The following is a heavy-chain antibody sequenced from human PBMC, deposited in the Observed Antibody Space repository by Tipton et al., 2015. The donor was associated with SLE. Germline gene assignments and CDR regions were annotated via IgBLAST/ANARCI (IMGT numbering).Heavy chain of an antibody. CDR1: GGSFNGYS. V-gene: IGHV3-7*03. CDR2: IKYDGSVE. Sequence: LSLTCAVSGGSFNGYSWSWVRQAPGKGLEWVANIKYDGSVEYYVDSVKGRFTISRDNGKNSLYLQMNSLRAEDTAVYYCAKERFGAFEIWGQGTMVTVSS. CDR3: AKERFGAFEI. D-gene: IGHD3-16*01. J-gene: IGHJ3*02.